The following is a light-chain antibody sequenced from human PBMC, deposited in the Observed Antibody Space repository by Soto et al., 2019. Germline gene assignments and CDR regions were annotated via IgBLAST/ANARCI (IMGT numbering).Light chain of an antibody. CDR1: ESLSSSY. Sequence: EIVLTQSPGTLSLSPGERATLSCRASESLSSSYLGWYQQKPGQAPMLLIYAASRRATGIPDRFSGSGSATEYTRTIHTEEPEDFSGYYGKQQGTFGQGTKLEIK. CDR3: KQQGT. V-gene: IGKV3-20*01. J-gene: IGKJ2*01. CDR2: AAS.